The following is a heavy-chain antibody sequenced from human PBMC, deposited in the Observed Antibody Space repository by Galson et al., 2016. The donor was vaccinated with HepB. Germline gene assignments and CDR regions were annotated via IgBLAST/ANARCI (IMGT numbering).Heavy chain of an antibody. CDR1: GFTFSNHG. CDR2: IWADGGNK. V-gene: IGHV3-33*01. Sequence: SLRLSCAASGFTFSNHGMHWVRQAPGKGLECVAVIWADGGNKYYVDSVKGRFTISRDNSKNTVNLQMNSLRADDTAVYYCAGDMYTGSYIIDYWGQGTLVTVSS. CDR3: AGDMYTGSYIIDY. J-gene: IGHJ4*02. D-gene: IGHD1-26*01.